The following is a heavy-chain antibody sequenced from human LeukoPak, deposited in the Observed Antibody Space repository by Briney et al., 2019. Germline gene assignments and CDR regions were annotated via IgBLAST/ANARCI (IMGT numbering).Heavy chain of an antibody. D-gene: IGHD5-24*01. Sequence: LSLTCAVYGGSFSGYYMSWIRQAPGKGLEWVSYISSSGSTIYYADSVKGRFTFSRDNAKNSLYLQMNSLRAEDTAVYYCARDRATIWFDYWGQGTLVTVSS. CDR2: ISSSGSTI. J-gene: IGHJ4*02. CDR3: ARDRATIWFDY. V-gene: IGHV3-11*01. CDR1: GGSFSGYY.